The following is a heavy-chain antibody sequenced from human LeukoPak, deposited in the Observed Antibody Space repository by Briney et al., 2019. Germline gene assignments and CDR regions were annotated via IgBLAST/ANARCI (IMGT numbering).Heavy chain of an antibody. D-gene: IGHD3-3*01. V-gene: IGHV3-20*04. J-gene: IGHJ6*03. Sequence: PGGSLRLSCAASGFTFDDYGMSWVRQAPGKGLEWVSGINWNGGSTGYADSVKGRFTISRDNAKNSLYLQTNSLRAEDTALYYCARSLSRFSYMDVWGKGTTVTVSS. CDR2: INWNGGST. CDR3: ARSLSRFSYMDV. CDR1: GFTFDDYG.